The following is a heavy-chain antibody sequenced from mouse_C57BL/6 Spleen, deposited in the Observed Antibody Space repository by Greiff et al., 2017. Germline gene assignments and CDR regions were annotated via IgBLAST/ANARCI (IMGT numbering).Heavy chain of an antibody. CDR2: IYPRSGNT. CDR1: GYTFTSYG. CDR3: ARSLYDYDDAGGFDY. J-gene: IGHJ2*01. D-gene: IGHD2-4*01. V-gene: IGHV1-81*01. Sequence: VQLQESGAELARPGASVKLSCKASGYTFTSYGISWVKQRTGQGLEWIGEIYPRSGNTYYNEKFKGKATLTADKSSSTAYMELRSLTSEDSAVYFCARSLYDYDDAGGFDYWGQGTTLTVSS.